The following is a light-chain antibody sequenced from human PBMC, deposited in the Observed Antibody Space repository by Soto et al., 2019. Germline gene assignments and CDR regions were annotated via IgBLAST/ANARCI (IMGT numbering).Light chain of an antibody. J-gene: IGLJ1*01. V-gene: IGLV2-11*01. Sequence: QSALTQPRSVSGSLGQSVTISCTGTSSDVGTYNYVSWYQQHPGKAPKVMIYDVNERPSGVPDRFSGSKSGNTASLTISGLQAEDEADYYCCSYAGSPRDVLGTGTKLTVL. CDR2: DVN. CDR1: SSDVGTYNY. CDR3: CSYAGSPRDV.